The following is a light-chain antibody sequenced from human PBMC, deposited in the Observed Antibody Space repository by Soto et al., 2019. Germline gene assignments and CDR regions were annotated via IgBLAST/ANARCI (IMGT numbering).Light chain of an antibody. CDR1: SSDIGGYNF. Sequence: QSVLTQPPSVSGAPGQRVTISCTGTSSDIGGYNFVSWYQQHPGKAPKLILFEVSNRPSGVSNRFSGSKSGNTASLTISGLQAEDEADYYCGSFTTTTTLYVFGTGTKV. J-gene: IGLJ1*01. CDR3: GSFTTTTTLYV. CDR2: EVS. V-gene: IGLV2-14*01.